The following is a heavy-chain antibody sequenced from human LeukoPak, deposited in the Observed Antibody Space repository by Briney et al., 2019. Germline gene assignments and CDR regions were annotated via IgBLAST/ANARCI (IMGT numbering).Heavy chain of an antibody. CDR1: GYSFTNNW. J-gene: IGHJ5*02. CDR2: TYPGDSNT. CDR3: ARGRNWFDP. V-gene: IGHV5-51*01. Sequence: GESLKISCKGSGYSFTNNWIGWVRQMPGKGLEWMGITYPGDSNTRYSPSFQGQVTISADKSISTAYLQWSSLKASDTAMDYCARGRNWFDPWGQGTLVTVSS.